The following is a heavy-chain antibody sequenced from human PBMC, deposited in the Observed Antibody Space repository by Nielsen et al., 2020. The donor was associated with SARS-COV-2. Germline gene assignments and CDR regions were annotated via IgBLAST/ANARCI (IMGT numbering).Heavy chain of an antibody. CDR2: IYSGGTA. J-gene: IGHJ4*02. CDR3: AREFGAGAFGF. Sequence: GESLKISCAASGFTVSSDYMSWVRQAPGKGLEWLSVIYSGGTAYYADSVKGRFTISRDNSKNTLFLQMNSLRAEDTATYYCAREFGAGAFGFWGQGTLVTVSS. V-gene: IGHV3-53*01. CDR1: GFTVSSDY. D-gene: IGHD3-16*01.